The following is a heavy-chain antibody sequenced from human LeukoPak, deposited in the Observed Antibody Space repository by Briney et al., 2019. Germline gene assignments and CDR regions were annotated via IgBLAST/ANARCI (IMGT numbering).Heavy chain of an antibody. CDR2: ISGSGSYI. CDR1: GFTFSDYS. CDR3: AELGITMIGGV. J-gene: IGHJ6*04. V-gene: IGHV3-21*01. D-gene: IGHD3-10*02. Sequence: PGGSLRLSCAASGFTFSDYSMSWVRQTPRKGLEGVSCISGSGSYIYYADSVKGRFTISRDNAKNSLYLQMNSLRAEDTAVYYCAELGITMIGGVWGKGTTVTISS.